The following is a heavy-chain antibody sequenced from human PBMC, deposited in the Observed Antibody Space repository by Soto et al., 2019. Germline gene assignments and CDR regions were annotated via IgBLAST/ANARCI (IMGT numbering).Heavy chain of an antibody. D-gene: IGHD3-3*01. CDR2: ISWNSGSI. CDR3: AKGAPVVLRFLEWPLDY. J-gene: IGHJ4*02. V-gene: IGHV3-9*01. CDR1: GFTFDDYA. Sequence: GGSLRLSCAASGFTFDDYAMHWVRQAPGKGLEWVSGISWNSGSIGYADSVKGRFTISRDNAKNSLYLQMNSLRAEDTALYYCAKGAPVVLRFLEWPLDYWGQGTLVTV.